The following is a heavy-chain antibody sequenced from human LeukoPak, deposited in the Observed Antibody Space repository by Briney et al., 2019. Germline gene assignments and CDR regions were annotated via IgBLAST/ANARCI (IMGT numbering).Heavy chain of an antibody. CDR3: AKDRGSSWGVYYYYGMDV. J-gene: IGHJ6*02. CDR2: ISYDGTNK. CDR1: GFTFNSYG. D-gene: IGHD6-13*01. V-gene: IGHV3-30*18. Sequence: GGSLRLSCSASGFTFNSYGMHWVRQAPGKGLEWVALISYDGTNKYYRDSVKGRFTISRDNSKNTLYLLMNNLRAEDTALYYCAKDRGSSWGVYYYYGMDVWGQGTTVTVSS.